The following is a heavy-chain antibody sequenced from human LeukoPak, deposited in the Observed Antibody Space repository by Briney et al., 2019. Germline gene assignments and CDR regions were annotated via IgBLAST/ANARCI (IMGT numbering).Heavy chain of an antibody. D-gene: IGHD3-16*01. CDR2: ISYDGSNK. J-gene: IGHJ4*02. V-gene: IGHV3-30*18. CDR1: GFTFSSYG. CDR3: AKLMGELHFDY. Sequence: LSGGSLRLSCAASGFTFSSYGMHWVRQAPGKGLEWVAVISYDGSNKYYADFVKGRFTISRDNSKNTLYLQMNSLRAEDAAVYYCAKLMGELHFDYWGQGTLVTVSS.